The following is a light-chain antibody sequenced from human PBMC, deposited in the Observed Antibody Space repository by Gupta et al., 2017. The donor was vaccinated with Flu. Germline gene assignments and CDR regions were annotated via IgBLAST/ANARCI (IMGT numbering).Light chain of an antibody. CDR2: DAS. J-gene: IGKJ2*01. Sequence: IELTQHPATLPLSPGERATLACRASQSVSTYLACYQKKPGQAPRLVIYDASNRATGIPARFSGSGSGTDFTLTISSLEPEDFAVYYCQKRSNWPPYTFGQGTRLEIK. CDR1: QSVSTY. V-gene: IGKV3-11*01. CDR3: QKRSNWPPYT.